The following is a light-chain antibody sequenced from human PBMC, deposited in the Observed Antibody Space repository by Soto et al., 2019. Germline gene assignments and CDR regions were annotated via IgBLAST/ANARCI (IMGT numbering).Light chain of an antibody. CDR2: DVS. V-gene: IGLV2-11*01. J-gene: IGLJ2*01. Sequence: QSALTQPRSVSGSPGQSVTISCTGTSSDVGGYNYVSWYQQHPGKAPKLMIYDVSKRPSGVPDRFSGSKSGNTASLTISGLQAMDEADYYCQAWDSSIFVVFGGGTKLTVL. CDR3: QAWDSSIFVV. CDR1: SSDVGGYNY.